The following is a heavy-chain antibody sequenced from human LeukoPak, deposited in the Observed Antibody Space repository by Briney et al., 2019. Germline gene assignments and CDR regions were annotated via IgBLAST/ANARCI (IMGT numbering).Heavy chain of an antibody. CDR2: ISSSSSSI. D-gene: IGHD6-19*01. V-gene: IGHV3-48*01. CDR1: GFTFSTYS. Sequence: GGSLRLSCAVSGFTFSTYSMTWVRQAPGKGLEWVSYISSSSSSIYYADSVKGRYTISRDNAKNSLYLQMNSLRAEDTVVYYCATVGSAGWYYFDYWGQGTLVTVSS. J-gene: IGHJ4*02. CDR3: ATVGSAGWYYFDY.